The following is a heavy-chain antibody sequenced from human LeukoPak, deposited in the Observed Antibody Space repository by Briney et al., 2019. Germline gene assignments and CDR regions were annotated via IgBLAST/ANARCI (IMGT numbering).Heavy chain of an antibody. V-gene: IGHV1-2*02. CDR3: ARQGPGYSSSSL. D-gene: IGHD6-6*01. J-gene: IGHJ4*02. CDR2: INPNSGGT. Sequence: ASVKVSCKASGYTFTNYYIHWVRQAPGQGLEWMGWINPNSGGTNYAQKFQGRVTMTRDTSISTAYMELSRLRSDDTAVYYCARQGPGYSSSSLWGQGTLVTVSS. CDR1: GYTFTNYY.